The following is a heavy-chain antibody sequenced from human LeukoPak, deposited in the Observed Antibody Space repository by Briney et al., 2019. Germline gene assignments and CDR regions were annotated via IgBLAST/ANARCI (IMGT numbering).Heavy chain of an antibody. V-gene: IGHV4-59*01. D-gene: IGHD7-27*01. CDR2: IYYSGST. Sequence: PSETLSLTCTVSGGSISSYYWSWIRQPPGKGLEWIGYIYYSGSTNYNPSLKSRVTISVDTSKNQFSLKLSSVTAADTAVYYCARDRELGTHWYFDLWGRGTLVTVSS. CDR1: GGSISSYY. J-gene: IGHJ2*01. CDR3: ARDRELGTHWYFDL.